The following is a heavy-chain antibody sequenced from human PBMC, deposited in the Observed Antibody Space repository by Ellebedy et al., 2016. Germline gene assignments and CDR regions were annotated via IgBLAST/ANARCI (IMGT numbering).Heavy chain of an antibody. Sequence: GGSLRLSXAASGFPFIIAGMTWVRQAPGKGLEWVATIVFSGAAAYYADSVKGRFIISRDNTKNSLFLQMDSLEVEDTAVYYCARDGSEWSRDYWGQGTLVTVAS. CDR1: GFPFIIAG. D-gene: IGHD3-3*01. J-gene: IGHJ4*02. CDR2: IVFSGAAA. CDR3: ARDGSEWSRDY. V-gene: IGHV3-21*01.